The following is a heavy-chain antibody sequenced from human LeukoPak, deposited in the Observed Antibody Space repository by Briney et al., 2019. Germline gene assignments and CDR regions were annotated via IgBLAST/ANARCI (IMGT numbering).Heavy chain of an antibody. CDR1: GFTFSSYG. V-gene: IGHV3-23*01. Sequence: GGSLRLSCAASGFTFSSYGMSWVRQAPGKGLEWVSAISGSGGSTYYADSVKGRFTISRDNSKNTLYLQMNSLRAEDTAVYYCAKDRGRGEYGSGSYFDYWGQGALVTVSS. D-gene: IGHD3-10*01. CDR2: ISGSGGST. CDR3: AKDRGRGEYGSGSYFDY. J-gene: IGHJ4*02.